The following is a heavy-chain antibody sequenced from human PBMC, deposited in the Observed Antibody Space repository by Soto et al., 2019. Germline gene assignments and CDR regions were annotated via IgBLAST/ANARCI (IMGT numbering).Heavy chain of an antibody. CDR1: GGSITSADYF. D-gene: IGHD4-17*01. CDR2: INYSGST. Sequence: SETLSLTCTVSGGSITSADYFWSWIRQHPGKGLEWIGYINYSGSTYYNPSLKSRVTISADRSKNQFSLWLSSVTAADTAVYFCARVHGDYGRYFDYWGQGTLVTVSS. CDR3: ARVHGDYGRYFDY. J-gene: IGHJ4*02. V-gene: IGHV4-30-4*01.